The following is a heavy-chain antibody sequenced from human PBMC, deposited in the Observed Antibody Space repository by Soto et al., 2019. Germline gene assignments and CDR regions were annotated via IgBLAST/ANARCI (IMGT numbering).Heavy chain of an antibody. J-gene: IGHJ5*02. V-gene: IGHV5-51*01. D-gene: IGHD3-22*01. CDR3: ARFVVVVTTTWFDP. Sequence: GESLXISCKGSGYSFTSYWIGWVRQMPGKGLEWMGIIYPGDSDTRYSPSSQGQVTISADKSISTAYLQWSSLKASDTAMYYCARFVVVVTTTWFDPWGQGTLVTVSS. CDR1: GYSFTSYW. CDR2: IYPGDSDT.